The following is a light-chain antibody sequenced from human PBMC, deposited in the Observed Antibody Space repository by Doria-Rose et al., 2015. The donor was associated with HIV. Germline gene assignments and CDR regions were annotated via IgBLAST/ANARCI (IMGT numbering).Light chain of an antibody. CDR1: QSVSTD. J-gene: IGKJ5*01. CDR3: HQYNNWPT. Sequence: DIVMTQSPETLSVSPGESATLYCRASQSVSTDLAWYQHKPGQAPRLLIWGASTRATGIPARFSGSGSGTEFTLTISSLQSEDFAIYFCHQYNNWPTFGQGTRLDIK. V-gene: IGKV3-15*01. CDR2: GAS.